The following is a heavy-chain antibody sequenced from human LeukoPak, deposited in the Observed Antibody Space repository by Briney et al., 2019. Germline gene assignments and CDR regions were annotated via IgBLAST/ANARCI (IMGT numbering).Heavy chain of an antibody. CDR1: GFTFSSYG. D-gene: IGHD6-13*01. CDR2: IWYDGSNK. J-gene: IGHJ5*02. V-gene: IGHV3-33*01. Sequence: GGSLRLSCAASGFTFSSYGMHWVRQAPGKGLEWVAVIWYDGSNKYYADSVKGRFTISRDNSKNTLYLQMNSLRAEDTAVYYCARASYSSSWHHGDSWFDPWGQGTLVTVSS. CDR3: ARASYSSSWHHGDSWFDP.